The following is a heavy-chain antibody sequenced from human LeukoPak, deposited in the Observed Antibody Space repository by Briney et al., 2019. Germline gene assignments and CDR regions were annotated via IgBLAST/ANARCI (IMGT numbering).Heavy chain of an antibody. CDR2: IYYTGST. V-gene: IGHV4-39*01. Sequence: SETLSLTCTVSGGSISSSSYYWGWIRQPPGKGLGWIGSIYYTGSTYYNPSLKSRVSISVDTSKNQFSLKVSSVTAADTAVYYCARLHYGGNYGYYYYYMDVWGKGTTVTISS. J-gene: IGHJ6*03. CDR1: GGSISSSSYY. D-gene: IGHD4-23*01. CDR3: ARLHYGGNYGYYYYYMDV.